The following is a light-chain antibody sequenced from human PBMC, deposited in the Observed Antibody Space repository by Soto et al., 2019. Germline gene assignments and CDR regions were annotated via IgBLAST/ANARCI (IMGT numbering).Light chain of an antibody. J-gene: IGKJ5*01. V-gene: IGKV1-39*01. CDR1: QSINGY. CDR3: QQRQDFPIS. CDR2: AAS. Sequence: DIQMTQSPSSLSTFVGDRVTITCRASQSINGYLNWYQPKPGKAPKLMIYAASRLQSGVHSRFNGSGSGTDFTLTINGLQPEDFAIYDCQQRQDFPISFGQGTRLEIK.